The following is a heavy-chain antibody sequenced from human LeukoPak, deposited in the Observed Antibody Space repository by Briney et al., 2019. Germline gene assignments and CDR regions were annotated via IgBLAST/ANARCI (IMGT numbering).Heavy chain of an antibody. D-gene: IGHD3-10*01. Sequence: GSLRLSCAASGFTFSNAWMNWVRQAPGKGLGWVGRIKSKSDGGTTDYAAPVEGRFTISRDDSTNTLYLQMNSLQTEDTAVYYCTTLVVRGVIIDYWGQGTLVTVSS. J-gene: IGHJ4*02. CDR2: IKSKSDGGTT. CDR3: TTLVVRGVIIDY. V-gene: IGHV3-15*07. CDR1: GFTFSNAW.